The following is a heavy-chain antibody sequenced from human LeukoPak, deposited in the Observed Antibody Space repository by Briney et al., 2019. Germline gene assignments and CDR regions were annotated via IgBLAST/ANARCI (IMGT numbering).Heavy chain of an antibody. J-gene: IGHJ4*02. CDR1: GFTFSSYA. V-gene: IGHV3-23*01. D-gene: IGHD4-17*01. CDR3: AKAAGDYGRDQNFDY. Sequence: HPGGSLRLSCAASGFTFSSYAMTWVRQAPGEGLEWVSAISGSGGVTYYADSVKGRFTISRGNSKNTLSLQMNSLRAEDTAVYYCAKAAGDYGRDQNFDYWGQGTLVTVSS. CDR2: ISGSGGVT.